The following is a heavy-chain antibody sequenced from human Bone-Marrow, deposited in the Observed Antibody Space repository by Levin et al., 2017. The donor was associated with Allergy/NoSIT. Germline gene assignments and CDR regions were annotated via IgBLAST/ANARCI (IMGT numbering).Heavy chain of an antibody. J-gene: IGHJ5*02. CDR1: GFTFSNFA. CDR3: AKDLRLGELSIFDP. Sequence: GGSLRLSCAASGFTFSNFALSWVRQAPGKGLEWVSGVRSGGARTYYADSVKGRFTISRDNSKNTLYLQMNSLRAEDTAIYYCAKDLRLGELSIFDPWRQGTLVTVSS. CDR2: VRSGGART. V-gene: IGHV3-23*01. D-gene: IGHD3-16*02.